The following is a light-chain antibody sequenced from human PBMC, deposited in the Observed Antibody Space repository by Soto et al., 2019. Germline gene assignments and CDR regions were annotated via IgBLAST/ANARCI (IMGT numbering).Light chain of an antibody. Sequence: QSVLTQPPSVSGTPGQRVTISCSGSISNIGNNYVHWFQQLPGTAPKVLSNRNNQRPSGVPDRFSGSKSGASASLAIIGLRSEDEAEYYCAAWDDTVRSYVFGTGTKLTVL. CDR1: ISNIGNNY. CDR2: RNN. V-gene: IGLV1-47*01. CDR3: AAWDDTVRSYV. J-gene: IGLJ1*01.